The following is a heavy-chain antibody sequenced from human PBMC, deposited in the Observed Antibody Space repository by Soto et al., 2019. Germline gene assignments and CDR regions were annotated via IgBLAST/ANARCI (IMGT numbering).Heavy chain of an antibody. Sequence: QVQLVESGGGVVQPGRSLRLSCAASGFNFSTYGMHWVRQAPGTGLEWVAFIWYDGRNEYYADSVKGRFTIARDNSKNTLYLQMNSLRAEDTAVYYCAKEADKLAAAGPRGNWGQGTLVTVSS. J-gene: IGHJ4*02. CDR3: AKEADKLAAAGPRGN. CDR2: IWYDGRNE. V-gene: IGHV3-33*06. CDR1: GFNFSTYG. D-gene: IGHD6-13*01.